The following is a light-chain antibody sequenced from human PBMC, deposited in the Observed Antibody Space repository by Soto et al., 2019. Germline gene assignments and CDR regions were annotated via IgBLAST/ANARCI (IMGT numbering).Light chain of an antibody. J-gene: IGKJ1*01. Sequence: EIVLTQSPGTLSLSPGERATLFCRASQTVRNNYLAWYQQRPGQAPRLLIYGASSRATGIPDRFSGSGSGTDFTLTISRLEPEDFAVYYCQQYGSSPETFXQGTKVDIK. V-gene: IGKV3-20*01. CDR3: QQYGSSPET. CDR1: QTVRNNY. CDR2: GAS.